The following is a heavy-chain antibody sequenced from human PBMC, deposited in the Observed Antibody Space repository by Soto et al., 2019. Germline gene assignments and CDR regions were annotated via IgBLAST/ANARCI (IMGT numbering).Heavy chain of an antibody. V-gene: IGHV4-30-4*01. CDR3: ARVPPPYGNIDY. CDR2: IYYSGST. CDR1: GGSISSGDYY. Sequence: PSETLSLTCTVSGGSISSGDYYWSWIRQPPGKGLEWIGYIYYSGSTYYNPSLKSRVTISVDTSKNQFSLKLSSVTAADTAVYYCARVPPPYGNIDYWGQGTLVTVSS. J-gene: IGHJ4*02. D-gene: IGHD4-17*01.